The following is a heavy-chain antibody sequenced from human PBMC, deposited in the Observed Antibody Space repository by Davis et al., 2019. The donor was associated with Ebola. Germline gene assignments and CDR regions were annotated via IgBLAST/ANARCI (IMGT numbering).Heavy chain of an antibody. D-gene: IGHD6-19*01. V-gene: IGHV4-59*01. Sequence: PGGSLRLSCTVSGGSISSYYWSWIRQPPGKGLEWIGYIYYSGSTNYNPSLKSRVTISVDTSKNQFSLKLSSVTAADTAVYYCARSPGIAVAGRYYGMDVWGQGTTVTVSS. CDR1: GGSISSYY. J-gene: IGHJ6*02. CDR3: ARSPGIAVAGRYYGMDV. CDR2: IYYSGST.